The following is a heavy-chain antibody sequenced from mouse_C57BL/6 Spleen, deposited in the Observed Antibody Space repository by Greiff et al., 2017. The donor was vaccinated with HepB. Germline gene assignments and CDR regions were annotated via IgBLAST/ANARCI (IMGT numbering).Heavy chain of an antibody. V-gene: IGHV5-17*01. CDR2: ISSGSSTI. D-gene: IGHD3-2*02. CDR1: GFTFSDYG. CDR3: ARPSTAQAAVDAMDY. J-gene: IGHJ4*01. Sequence: EVQRVESGGGLVKPGGSLKLSCAASGFTFSDYGMHWVRQAPEKGLEWVAYISSGSSTIYYPDTVKGRFIISRDNAKNTLFLQMTSLRSEDTAMYYCARPSTAQAAVDAMDYWGQGTSVTVSS.